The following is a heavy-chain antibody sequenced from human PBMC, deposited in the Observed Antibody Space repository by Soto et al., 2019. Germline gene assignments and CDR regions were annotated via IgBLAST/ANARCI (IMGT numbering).Heavy chain of an antibody. V-gene: IGHV1-18*01. J-gene: IGHJ1*01. CDR1: GYSFTSYG. Sequence: QVQLVQSGAEVKKPGASVKVSCKASGYSFTSYGISWVRQAPGQGLEWMGWISAYNGNANYAKKLQGRVTMTTDTATSTAYMELRRLRSDDTAVYYCARAVDYYDSSGYYTHEYFQHWGQGTLVTVSS. D-gene: IGHD3-22*01. CDR2: ISAYNGNA. CDR3: ARAVDYYDSSGYYTHEYFQH.